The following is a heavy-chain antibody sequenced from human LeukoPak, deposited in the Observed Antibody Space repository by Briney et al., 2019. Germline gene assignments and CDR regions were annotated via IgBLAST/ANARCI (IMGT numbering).Heavy chain of an antibody. J-gene: IGHJ4*02. D-gene: IGHD3-22*01. CDR2: ISGSGGST. Sequence: GGSPRLSCAASGFTFSSYAMSWVRQAPGKGLEWVSAISGSGGSTYYADSVKGRFTISRDNSKNTLYLQMNSLRAEDTAVYYCAKRGTMIVVVADYYFDYWGQGTLVTVSS. CDR1: GFTFSSYA. CDR3: AKRGTMIVVVADYYFDY. V-gene: IGHV3-23*01.